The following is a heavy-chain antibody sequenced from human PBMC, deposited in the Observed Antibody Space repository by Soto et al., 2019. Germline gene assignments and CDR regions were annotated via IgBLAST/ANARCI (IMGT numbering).Heavy chain of an antibody. CDR1: GYSLSRCSY. J-gene: IGHJ4*01. CDR2: IYHGGTT. D-gene: IGHD6-19*01. CDR3: ARVHVMVVAGSTFDY. Sequence: PSETLSLPCAVSGYSLSRCSYWGCIRQPPGKGPEWIASIYHGGTTFYNPSLKSRVTLSVDTSKNHYSLKLRSVTAADTAVYYCARVHVMVVAGSTFDYWGPGILVTVSS. V-gene: IGHV4-38-2*01.